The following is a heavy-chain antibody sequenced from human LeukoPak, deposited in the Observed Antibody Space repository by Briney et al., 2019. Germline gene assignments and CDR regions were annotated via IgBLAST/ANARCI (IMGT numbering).Heavy chain of an antibody. CDR1: GGSFSGYY. Sequence: SETLSLTCAVYGGSFSGYYWSWIRQPPGKGLEWIGEINHSGSTNYNPSLKSRVTISVDTSKNQFSLKLSSVTAADTAVYYCARVDYVWGSYRPYYFDYWGQRTLVTVSS. V-gene: IGHV4-34*01. D-gene: IGHD3-16*02. J-gene: IGHJ4*02. CDR2: INHSGST. CDR3: ARVDYVWGSYRPYYFDY.